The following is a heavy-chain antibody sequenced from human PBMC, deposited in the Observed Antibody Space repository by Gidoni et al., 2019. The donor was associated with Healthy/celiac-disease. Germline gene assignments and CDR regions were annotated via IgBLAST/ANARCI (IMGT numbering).Heavy chain of an antibody. CDR2: ISYDGSNK. D-gene: IGHD2-15*01. CDR3: ARDPCSGGSCYYFDY. CDR1: GFTSSSYA. Sequence: QVQLVEYGGGVVQPGRSLRLSCAASGFTSSSYAMHWVRQAPGKGLEWVAVISYDGSNKYYADSVKGRFTISRDNSKNTLYLQMNSLRAEDTAVYYCARDPCSGGSCYYFDYWGQGTLVTVSS. J-gene: IGHJ4*02. V-gene: IGHV3-30-3*01.